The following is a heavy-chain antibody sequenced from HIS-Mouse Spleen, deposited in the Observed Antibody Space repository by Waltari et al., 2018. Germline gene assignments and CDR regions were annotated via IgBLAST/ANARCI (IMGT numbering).Heavy chain of an antibody. D-gene: IGHD6-13*01. CDR3: AREIPYSSSWYDWYFDL. V-gene: IGHV4-39*07. J-gene: IGHJ2*01. CDR2: ICYSGGT. Sequence: QLQLQESGPGLVKPSETLSLTCTVSGGSISSSSYYWGWIRQPPGKGLEWIGIICYSGGTYYTPSLKSRVTISVDTSKNQFSLKLSSVTAAATAVYYCAREIPYSSSWYDWYFDLWGRGTLVTVSS. CDR1: GGSISSSSYY.